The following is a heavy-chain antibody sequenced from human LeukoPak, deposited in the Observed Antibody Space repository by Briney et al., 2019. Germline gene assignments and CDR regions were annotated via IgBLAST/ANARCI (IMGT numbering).Heavy chain of an antibody. CDR3: ARQGIRGQYLVHFDY. J-gene: IGHJ4*02. Sequence: SETLSLTCSVSGASITNYYWSWIRQLPGKGPEWIGYIYYSGTTNYNPSLKSRVTISIDTSKNQFSLKLSSVTAADTAVYYCARQGIRGQYLVHFDYWGQGTLVTVSS. CDR2: IYYSGTT. CDR1: GASITNYY. V-gene: IGHV4-59*08. D-gene: IGHD3-10*01.